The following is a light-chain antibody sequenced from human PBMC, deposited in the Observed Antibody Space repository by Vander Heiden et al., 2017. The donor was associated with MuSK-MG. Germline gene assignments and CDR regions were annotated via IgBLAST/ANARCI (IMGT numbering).Light chain of an antibody. Sequence: DIQMTQSPSSLSASVGDRVTITCRTSQSISSYLNWFQQKPGKAPKLLIYAASTLQSGVPSRVSGSGSGTDFTLTISSLQPEHCATYYCQQSDSTPSTFGHWTKLEIK. CDR3: QQSDSTPST. CDR2: AAS. J-gene: IGKJ2*01. V-gene: IGKV1-39*01. CDR1: QSISSY.